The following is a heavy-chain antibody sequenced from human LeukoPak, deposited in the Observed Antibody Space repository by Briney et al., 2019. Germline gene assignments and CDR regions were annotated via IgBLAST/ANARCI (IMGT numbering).Heavy chain of an antibody. D-gene: IGHD3-22*01. CDR1: GFTFNSYG. V-gene: IGHV3-30*02. CDR2: IQYDGSNK. Sequence: GGSLRLSCAASGFTFNSYGMNWVRQAPGKGLEWVAFIQYDGSNKYYADSVKGRFTVSRDNSKSTVYLQMNDLRGEDTAVHYCTKAKGQSWLFSHYWGRGTLVTVSS. J-gene: IGHJ4*02. CDR3: TKAKGQSWLFSHY.